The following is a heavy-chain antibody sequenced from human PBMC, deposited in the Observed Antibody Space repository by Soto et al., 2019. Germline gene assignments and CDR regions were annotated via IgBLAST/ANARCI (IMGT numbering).Heavy chain of an antibody. D-gene: IGHD6-19*01. V-gene: IGHV3-7*03. CDR1: GFTFTSSF. CDR2: INQDGGVT. J-gene: IGHJ4*02. Sequence: LRLSCVASGFTFTSSFMGWVRQAPGKGLEWVANINQDGGVTYYVDSVEGRFTIFRDNAKDSLYLQMHSLRAEDTAVYYCARYYRGSGRYFFASWGQGPLATAPQ. CDR3: ARYYRGSGRYFFAS.